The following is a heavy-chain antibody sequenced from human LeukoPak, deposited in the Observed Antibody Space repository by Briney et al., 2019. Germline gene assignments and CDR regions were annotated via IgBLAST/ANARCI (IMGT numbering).Heavy chain of an antibody. CDR3: ARSRESVLRFLEWSYFDY. CDR1: GFTFSSYS. CDR2: ISSSSSYI. J-gene: IGHJ4*02. D-gene: IGHD3-3*01. Sequence: GGSLRLSCAASGFTFSSYSMNWVRQAPGKGLEWVSSISSSSSYIYHADSVKGRFTISRDNAKNSLYLQMNSLRAEDTAVYYCARSRESVLRFLEWSYFDYWGQGTLVTVSS. V-gene: IGHV3-21*01.